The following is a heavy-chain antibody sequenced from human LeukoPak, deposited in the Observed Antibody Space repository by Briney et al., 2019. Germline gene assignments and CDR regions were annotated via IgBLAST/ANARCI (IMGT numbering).Heavy chain of an antibody. CDR1: GFPFSDNF. J-gene: IGHJ4*02. Sequence: GGSLRLSCTASGFPFSDNFMRWIRQAPGKGLQWVSYINSCGDMMYYSDAVKGRFSISRDNSKLSLYLQMNSLRVDNTADYYLARGAYGWTFNRWGQGTLVSVSS. D-gene: IGHD2/OR15-2a*01. CDR2: INSCGDMM. V-gene: IGHV3-11*01. CDR3: ARGAYGWTFNR.